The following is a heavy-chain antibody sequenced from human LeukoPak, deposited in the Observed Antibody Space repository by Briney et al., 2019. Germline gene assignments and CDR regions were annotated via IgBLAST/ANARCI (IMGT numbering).Heavy chain of an antibody. D-gene: IGHD5-24*01. CDR3: ARTLRGGRDGYKY. Sequence: SETLSLTCTVSGGSISSGDYYWSWIRQPPGKGLEWIGYIYYSGSTNYNPSLKSRVTISVDTSKNQFSLKLSSVTAADTAVYYRARTLRGGRDGYKYWGQGTLVTVSS. CDR1: GGSISSGDYY. J-gene: IGHJ4*02. V-gene: IGHV4-61*08. CDR2: IYYSGST.